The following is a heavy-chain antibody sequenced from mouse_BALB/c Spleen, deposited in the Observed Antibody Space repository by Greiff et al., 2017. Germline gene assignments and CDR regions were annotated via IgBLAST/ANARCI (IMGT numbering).Heavy chain of an antibody. D-gene: IGHD3-1*01. CDR3: ARRAGDDY. Sequence: QVQLKESGAELAKPGASVKMSCKASGYTFTSYWMHWVKQRPGQGLEWIGYINPSTGYTEYNQKFKDKATLTADKSSSTAYMQLSSLTSEDSAVYYCARRAGDDYWGQGTTLTVSS. V-gene: IGHV1-7*01. CDR1: GYTFTSYW. CDR2: INPSTGYT. J-gene: IGHJ2*01.